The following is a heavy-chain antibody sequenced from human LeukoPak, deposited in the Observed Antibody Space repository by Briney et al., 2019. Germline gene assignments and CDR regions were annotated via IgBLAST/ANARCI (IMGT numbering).Heavy chain of an antibody. CDR1: GFTFDDYA. CDR3: AKDFTTMVRGVSG. CDR2: ISWNSGSI. D-gene: IGHD3-10*01. J-gene: IGHJ4*02. Sequence: GRSLRLSCAASGFTFDDYAMHWVRQAPGKGLEWVSGISWNSGSIGYADSVKGRFTISRDNAKNSLYLQMNSLRAEDTALCYCAKDFTTMVRGVSGWGQGTLVTVSS. V-gene: IGHV3-9*01.